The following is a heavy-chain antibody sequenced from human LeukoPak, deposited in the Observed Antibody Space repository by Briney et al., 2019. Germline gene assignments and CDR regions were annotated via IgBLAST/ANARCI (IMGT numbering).Heavy chain of an antibody. Sequence: ASVKVSCKASGGTFSSYAISWVRQAPGQGLEWMGWISAYNGNTNYAQNLQGRVTMTTDTSPSTAYLELRSLRSDDTAVYYCARRSDDSSGYYAYYYYYYMDVWGKGTTVTVSS. V-gene: IGHV1-18*01. CDR3: ARRSDDSSGYYAYYYYYYMDV. D-gene: IGHD3-22*01. J-gene: IGHJ6*03. CDR1: GGTFSSYA. CDR2: ISAYNGNT.